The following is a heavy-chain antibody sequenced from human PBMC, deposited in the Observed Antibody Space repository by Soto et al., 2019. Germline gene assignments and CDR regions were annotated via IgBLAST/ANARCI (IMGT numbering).Heavy chain of an antibody. Sequence: EVQLVESGGGLVQPGGSLRLSCAASGFTFSSYAMHWVRQAPGKGLEYVSAISSNGGSTHYPNSVKGRFSISRDNSKNTLYLQMGSLRAEDMAVYYCARLNPIAAAFDYWGQGTLVTVSS. CDR3: ARLNPIAAAFDY. V-gene: IGHV3-64*01. CDR1: GFTFSSYA. CDR2: ISSNGGST. J-gene: IGHJ4*02. D-gene: IGHD6-13*01.